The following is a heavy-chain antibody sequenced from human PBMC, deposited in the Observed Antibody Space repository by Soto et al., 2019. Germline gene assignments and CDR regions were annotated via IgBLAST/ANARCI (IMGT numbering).Heavy chain of an antibody. V-gene: IGHV3-74*01. J-gene: IGHJ6*02. CDR3: ARDGYCSGGSCYGMDV. D-gene: IGHD2-15*01. Sequence: LRLSCTASGFTFSNYWMHWVRQAPGKGLVWVSHINSGGSRTTYADSVKGRFTISRDNAKNTLYMQVNSLRAEDTAVYYCARDGYCSGGSCYGMDVWGQGTTVTVSS. CDR2: INSGGSRT. CDR1: GFTFSNYW.